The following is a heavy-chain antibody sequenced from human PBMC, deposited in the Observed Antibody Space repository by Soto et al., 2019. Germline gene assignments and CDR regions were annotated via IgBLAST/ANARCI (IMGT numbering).Heavy chain of an antibody. Sequence: GGSLRLSCDVSGFPLTDYGMHWVRQAPGKGLEWVAVIWFDESRKYYADSVKGRFTISRDTSKNTVYLQMNSLRVEDTAVYYCASERGSSYFDYWGQGTLVTVSS. CDR2: IWFDESRK. D-gene: IGHD1-26*01. V-gene: IGHV3-33*01. J-gene: IGHJ4*02. CDR1: GFPLTDYG. CDR3: ASERGSSYFDY.